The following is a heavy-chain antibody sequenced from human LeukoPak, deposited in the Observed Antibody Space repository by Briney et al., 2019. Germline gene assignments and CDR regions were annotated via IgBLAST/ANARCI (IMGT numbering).Heavy chain of an antibody. J-gene: IGHJ4*02. CDR2: IYHSGST. D-gene: IGHD4-17*01. Sequence: PSETLSLTCSVSGYSICSGYYWGWIRQPPGKGLEWIGSIYHSGSTYYNPSLKSRVTISVDTSKNQFSLKLSSVTAADTAVYYCARSGHGDYDHNLHYWGQGTLVTVSS. V-gene: IGHV4-38-2*02. CDR1: GYSICSGYY. CDR3: ARSGHGDYDHNLHY.